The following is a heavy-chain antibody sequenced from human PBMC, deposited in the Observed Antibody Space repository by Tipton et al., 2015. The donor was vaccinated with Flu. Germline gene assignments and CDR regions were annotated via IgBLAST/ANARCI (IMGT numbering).Heavy chain of an antibody. Sequence: GLVKPSETLSLTCTVSGGSISSYYWNWIRQPPGKGLEWIGYVYYTGTTNYNPSLKSRVTMSLDTSKNQFSLRLSSVTAADTAVYYCARGGVYADYWGQGTLVTVSS. CDR2: VYYTGTT. V-gene: IGHV4-59*12. D-gene: IGHD6-13*01. CDR1: GGSISSYY. J-gene: IGHJ4*02. CDR3: ARGGVYADY.